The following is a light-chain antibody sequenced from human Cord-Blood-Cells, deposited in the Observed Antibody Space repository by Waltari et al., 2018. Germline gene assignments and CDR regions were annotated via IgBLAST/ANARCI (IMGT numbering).Light chain of an antibody. Sequence: DIQLTQSPSFLSASVGDRVTITCRASQGISSYLAWYQQKPGKAPKLLIYAASTLQSGVPSRFSGSGSGTEFTLTISSLQPEDFATYYCQQLNSYPTFGGGTKVRSN. CDR3: QQLNSYPT. J-gene: IGKJ4*01. V-gene: IGKV1-9*01. CDR1: QGISSY. CDR2: AAS.